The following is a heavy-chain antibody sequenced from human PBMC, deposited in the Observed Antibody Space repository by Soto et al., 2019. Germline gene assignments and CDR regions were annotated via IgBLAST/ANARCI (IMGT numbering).Heavy chain of an antibody. CDR3: AKGPDIVVGPAASWFDP. CDR2: ISGSGGST. V-gene: IGHV3-23*01. J-gene: IGHJ5*02. D-gene: IGHD2-2*01. Sequence: EVQLLESGGGLVQPGGSLRLSCAASGFTFSSYAMSWVRQAPGKGLEWVSAISGSGGSTYYADSVKGRFTISRDKAKNTLYLQMNSLRAADTAGYYCAKGPDIVVGPAASWFDPWGQGALVTVSS. CDR1: GFTFSSYA.